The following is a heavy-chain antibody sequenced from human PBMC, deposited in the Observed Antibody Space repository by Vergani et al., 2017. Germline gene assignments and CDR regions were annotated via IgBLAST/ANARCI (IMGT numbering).Heavy chain of an antibody. CDR1: GFTLSSYS. D-gene: IGHD3-22*01. CDR3: ASLQVVVIDNWFDP. J-gene: IGHJ5*02. Sequence: EVQLVESGGGFVQPGGSLRLSCAASGFTLSSYSMNWVRQAPGKGREWVSYISSSRSTIYYADSVKGRFPISRDNAKNSLYLQMNSLRAEDTAVYYCASLQVVVIDNWFDPWGQGTLVTVSS. CDR2: ISSSRSTI. V-gene: IGHV3-48*01.